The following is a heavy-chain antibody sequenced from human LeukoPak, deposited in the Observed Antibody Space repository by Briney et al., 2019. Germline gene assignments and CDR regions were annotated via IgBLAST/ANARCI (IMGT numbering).Heavy chain of an antibody. CDR2: INDDGSTT. CDR1: GFTFSRSW. D-gene: IGHD1-26*01. J-gene: IGHJ4*02. Sequence: GGSLRLSCAASGFTFSRSWMHWVRQAPEKGLVWVSRINDDGSTTSYADSVKGRFTISRDNAKNTLYLQMNSLRAEDTAVYYCATPRGSGSYLAFDYWGQGTLVTVSS. CDR3: ATPRGSGSYLAFDY. V-gene: IGHV3-74*01.